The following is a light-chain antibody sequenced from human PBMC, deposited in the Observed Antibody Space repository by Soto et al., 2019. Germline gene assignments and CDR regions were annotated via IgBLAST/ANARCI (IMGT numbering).Light chain of an antibody. CDR2: GAS. Sequence: EIVMTQSPATLSVSPGERATLSCRASQSVSRKLAWYQQKPGQAPRLLIYGASTRATGIPARFSGSGSGTEFTLTISSLQYEDFAVYYCQQYNNWHPWTFGQGTKVDIK. CDR1: QSVSRK. J-gene: IGKJ1*01. CDR3: QQYNNWHPWT. V-gene: IGKV3-15*01.